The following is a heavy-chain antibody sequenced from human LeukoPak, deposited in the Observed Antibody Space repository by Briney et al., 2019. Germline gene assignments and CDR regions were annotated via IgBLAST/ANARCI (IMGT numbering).Heavy chain of an antibody. D-gene: IGHD1-1*01. Sequence: SQTLSLTCTVSGGSISSHYWSWIRQPPGKGLEWIGYIYYSGSTYYNPSLRSRVTISVDTSKNLFSLKLSSVTAADTAVYYCARVQRPLDGADYWGQGTLVTVSS. CDR2: IYYSGST. CDR1: GGSISSHY. J-gene: IGHJ4*02. V-gene: IGHV4-59*11. CDR3: ARVQRPLDGADY.